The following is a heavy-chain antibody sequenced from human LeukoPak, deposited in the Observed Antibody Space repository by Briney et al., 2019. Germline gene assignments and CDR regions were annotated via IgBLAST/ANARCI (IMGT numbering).Heavy chain of an antibody. Sequence: GSLRLSCAASGFTFSNYKIHWVRQAPGKGLEWVAVISYAGSDKYYADSVKGRFTISRDNFKNTLYLQMNSLGAEDTAVYYCARPTHPAYYFYYMDVWGKGTTVTVSS. CDR2: ISYAGSDK. CDR1: GFTFSNYK. CDR3: ARPTHPAYYFYYMDV. D-gene: IGHD2-2*01. J-gene: IGHJ6*03. V-gene: IGHV3-30*04.